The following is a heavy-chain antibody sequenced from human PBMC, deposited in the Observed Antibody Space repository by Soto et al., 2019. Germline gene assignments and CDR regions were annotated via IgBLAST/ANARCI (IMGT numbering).Heavy chain of an antibody. CDR2: VDHRGST. Sequence: QVHLQQRGAGLLKPSETLSLNCVVSGESFSGYYWSWIRQTPGMGLEWIGEVDHRGSTTYNPSLKHRASISIDSSKNLCSLELTSVTAADTALYFCARYEYGNSLYGVDVWGQGTRVTVSS. CDR3: ARYEYGNSLYGVDV. V-gene: IGHV4-34*02. CDR1: GESFSGYY. J-gene: IGHJ6*02. D-gene: IGHD1-7*01.